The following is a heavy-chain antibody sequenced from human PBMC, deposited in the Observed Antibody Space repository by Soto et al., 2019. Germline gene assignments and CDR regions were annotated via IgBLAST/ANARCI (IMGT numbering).Heavy chain of an antibody. CDR3: ASDSHCSGGSCPMGGFDM. CDR1: GNGFSIHW. D-gene: IGHD2-15*01. Sequence: GESLKISCQGSGNGFSIHWVAWLRQMPGKGLEWVGFIYPGNSDTMYSPSFQGQVTISADSALSTTYLQWDTLKPSDTAIYFCASDSHCSGGSCPMGGFDMWGQGTMVTVSS. J-gene: IGHJ3*02. V-gene: IGHV5-51*01. CDR2: IYPGNSDT.